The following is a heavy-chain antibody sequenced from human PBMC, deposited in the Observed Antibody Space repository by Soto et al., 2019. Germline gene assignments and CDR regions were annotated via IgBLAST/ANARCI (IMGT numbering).Heavy chain of an antibody. CDR1: GGCISSGGYY. D-gene: IGHD1-7*01. CDR2: IYYSGST. V-gene: IGHV4-31*03. Sequence: QVQLQESGPGLVKPSQTLSLTCTVSGGCISSGGYYWSWIRQHPGKGLEWIGYIYYSGSTYYNPSLKSGVTISVDASKNQFSLKLSSVTPADTAAYYCARAHAYNWNYVVWYFDLWGRGTLVTISS. J-gene: IGHJ2*01. CDR3: ARAHAYNWNYVVWYFDL.